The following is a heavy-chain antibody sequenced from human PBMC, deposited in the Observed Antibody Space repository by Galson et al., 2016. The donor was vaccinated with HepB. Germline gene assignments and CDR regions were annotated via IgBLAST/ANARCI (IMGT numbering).Heavy chain of an antibody. CDR3: ARDLVDTSMGEYFYYYGLDV. Sequence: SLRLSCAASGFTFSDYYKSWIRQAPGKGLEWVSSISSRAGAIYYADFVQGRFTISRDNAKTSVYLQMNSLRADDTAVYYCARDLVDTSMGEYFYYYGLDVWGQGTTVTVAS. V-gene: IGHV3-11*01. CDR2: ISSRAGAI. J-gene: IGHJ6*02. CDR1: GFTFSDYY. D-gene: IGHD5-18*01.